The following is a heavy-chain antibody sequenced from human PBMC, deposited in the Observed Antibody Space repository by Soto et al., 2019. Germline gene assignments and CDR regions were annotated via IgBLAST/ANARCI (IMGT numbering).Heavy chain of an antibody. V-gene: IGHV3-74*01. CDR3: ARLAPYYYDSSGYYSHAPKYYFDY. D-gene: IGHD3-22*01. CDR2: INSDGSST. J-gene: IGHJ4*02. CDR1: GFTFSSYW. Sequence: GGSLRLSCAASGFTFSSYWMHWVRQAPGKGLVWVSRINSDGSSTSYADSVKGRFTISRDNAKNTLYLQMNSLRAEDTAVYYCARLAPYYYDSSGYYSHAPKYYFDYWGQGTLVTSPQ.